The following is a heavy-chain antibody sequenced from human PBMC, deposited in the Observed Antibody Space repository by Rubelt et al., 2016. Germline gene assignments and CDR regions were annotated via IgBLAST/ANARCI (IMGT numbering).Heavy chain of an antibody. J-gene: IGHJ4*02. D-gene: IGHD5-18*01. CDR1: GGSISGCF. Sequence: TVSGGSISGCFWSWIRQPPGKGLEWIGYIYYSGSTNYNSSLKSRVTISVDTSKSQSSLNLSSVTAADTAVYYCARVGDSGGGYGYTGLYYFDYWGQGTLVTVFS. CDR3: ARVGDSGGGYGYTGLYYFDY. V-gene: IGHV4-59*01. CDR2: IYYSGST.